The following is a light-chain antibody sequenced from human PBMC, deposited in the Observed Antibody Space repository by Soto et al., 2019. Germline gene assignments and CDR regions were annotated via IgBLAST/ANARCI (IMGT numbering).Light chain of an antibody. J-gene: IGLJ2*01. CDR3: CSYAGSSIVV. Sequence: QSVLTQPASVSGSPGQAIAISCTGTSSDIGSYNLVSWYQQHPGKAPKLMIYEGSRRPSGLSDRFSGAKSGNTASLTISGLQAEDEADHYCCSYAGSSIVVFGGGTKLTVL. CDR2: EGS. V-gene: IGLV2-23*01. CDR1: SSDIGSYNL.